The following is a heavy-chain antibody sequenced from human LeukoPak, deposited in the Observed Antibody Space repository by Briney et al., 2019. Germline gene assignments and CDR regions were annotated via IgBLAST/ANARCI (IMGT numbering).Heavy chain of an antibody. V-gene: IGHV3-23*01. J-gene: IGHJ6*02. CDR1: GFTFSSYA. CDR2: ISGSGGST. CDR3: AKTNQQWLPYGMDV. D-gene: IGHD6-19*01. Sequence: PGGSLRLSCAASGFTFSSYAMSCVRQAPGKGLEWVSAISGSGGSTYYADSVKGRFTISRDNSKNTLYLQMNSLRAEDTAVYYCAKTNQQWLPYGMDVWGQGTTVTVSS.